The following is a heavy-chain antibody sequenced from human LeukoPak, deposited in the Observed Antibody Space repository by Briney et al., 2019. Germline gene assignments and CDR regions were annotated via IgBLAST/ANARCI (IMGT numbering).Heavy chain of an antibody. D-gene: IGHD3-16*01. V-gene: IGHV1-69*02. CDR1: GGTFSSYT. CDR3: ARGGPEYYFDY. Sequence: ASVKVSCKASGGTFSSYTISWVRQAPGQGLERLGRIIPILGIANYAQKFQGRVTITADGSTSTAYMELSSLRSEDTAVYYCARGGPEYYFDYWGQGTLVTVSS. J-gene: IGHJ4*02. CDR2: IIPILGIA.